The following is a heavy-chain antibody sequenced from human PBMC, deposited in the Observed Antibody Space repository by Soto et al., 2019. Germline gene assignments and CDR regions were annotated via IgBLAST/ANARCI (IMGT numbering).Heavy chain of an antibody. CDR3: AKAPSSGFLGAPDY. D-gene: IGHD6-19*01. CDR1: GFTFDDYA. V-gene: IGHV3-9*01. CDR2: ISWNSGSI. J-gene: IGHJ4*02. Sequence: EVQLVESGGGLVQPGRSLRLSCAASGFTFDDYAMHWVRQAPGKGLEWVSGISWNSGSIGYADSVKGRFTISRDNAKNSLYLQMNSLRAEDTALYYCAKAPSSGFLGAPDYWGQGTLVTVSS.